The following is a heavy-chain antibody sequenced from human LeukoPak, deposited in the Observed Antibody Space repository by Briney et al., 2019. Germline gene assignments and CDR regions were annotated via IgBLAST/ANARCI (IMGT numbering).Heavy chain of an antibody. D-gene: IGHD3-9*01. CDR2: ISAYNDNT. CDR1: GYTFASYT. CDR3: ARDRSQGYFDWLLSNTNAFDI. J-gene: IGHJ3*02. Sequence: ASVKVSCKASGYTFASYTMHWVRQAPGQGLEWMGWISAYNDNTNYAQKLQGRVTMTTDTSTSTAYMELRSLRSDDTAVYYCARDRSQGYFDWLLSNTNAFDIWGQGTMVTVSS. V-gene: IGHV1-18*01.